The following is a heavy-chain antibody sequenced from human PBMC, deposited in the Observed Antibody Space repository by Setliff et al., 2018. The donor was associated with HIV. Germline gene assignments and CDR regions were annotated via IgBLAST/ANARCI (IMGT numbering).Heavy chain of an antibody. V-gene: IGHV4-39*02. J-gene: IGHJ4*02. CDR2: IYYSGST. CDR3: AREYYYDSSGYGY. D-gene: IGHD3-22*01. Sequence: SETLSLTCTVSGGSITCSSFCWIRQTPGKGLEWIGSIYYSGSTYYNPSLKSRVTISVDTSKNQFSLKLSSVTAADPAVYYCAREYYYDSSGYGYWGQGTLVTVSS. CDR1: GGSITCSS.